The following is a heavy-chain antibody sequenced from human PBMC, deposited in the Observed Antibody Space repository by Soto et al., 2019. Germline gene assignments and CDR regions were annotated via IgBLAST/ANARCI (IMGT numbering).Heavy chain of an antibody. CDR2: ISSSSSYI. V-gene: IGHV3-21*01. CDR1: GFTFSSYS. J-gene: IGHJ5*02. CDR3: ASGAGIRFDP. Sequence: EVQLVESGGGLVKPGGSLRLSCAASGFTFSSYSMNWVRQAPGKGLEWVSSISSSSSYIYYADSVKGRFTISRDNAKNLLYLQMNSLRAEDTAVYYCASGAGIRFDPWGQGTLVTVSS. D-gene: IGHD3-10*01.